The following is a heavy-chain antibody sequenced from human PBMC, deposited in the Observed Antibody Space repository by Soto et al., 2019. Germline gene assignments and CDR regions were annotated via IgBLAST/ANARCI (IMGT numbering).Heavy chain of an antibody. J-gene: IGHJ6*02. CDR3: TKPIPASVYYYGMDV. CDR1: GFALSGST. CDR2: IRSKGNTYAT. D-gene: IGHD2-2*01. Sequence: EVQLVETGGGLVQPGGSLKLSCAASGFALSGSTMHWVRQASGKGLEWVGRIRSKGNTYATAYAEAVQGRFTISRDVSKNTAFLEMNRLKTEETAVYYWTKPIPASVYYYGMDVWGQGTTVTVSS. V-gene: IGHV3-73*02.